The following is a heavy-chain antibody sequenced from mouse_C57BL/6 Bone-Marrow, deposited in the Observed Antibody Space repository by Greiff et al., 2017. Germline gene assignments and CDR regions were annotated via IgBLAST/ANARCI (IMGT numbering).Heavy chain of an antibody. V-gene: IGHV5-17*01. J-gene: IGHJ1*03. CDR3: ARHCANCWYFWV. D-gene: IGHD4-1*01. CDR2: ISSGSSTI. CDR1: GFTFSDYG. Sequence: EVHLVESGGGLVKPGGSLKLSCAASGFTFSDYGMHWVSQAPEKGLEWVAYISSGSSTIYYADTVKGRFTFSRDNAKNTLFLQMTSLRSEYTAMYFCARHCANCWYFWVWGTGTSVTVSA.